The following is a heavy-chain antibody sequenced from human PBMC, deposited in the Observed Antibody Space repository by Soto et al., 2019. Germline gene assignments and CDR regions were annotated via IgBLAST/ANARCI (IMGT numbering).Heavy chain of an antibody. J-gene: IGHJ6*02. CDR1: GFTFSSYG. V-gene: IGHV3-30*18. CDR3: AKEGFSSYGYGFRFLGMDV. CDR2: ISYDGSNK. D-gene: IGHD5-18*01. Sequence: GGSLRLSCAASGFTFSSYGMHWVRQAPGKGLEWVAVISYDGSNKYYADSVKGRFTIPRDNSKNTLYLQMNSLRAEDTAFYYCAKEGFSSYGYGFRFLGMDVWGQGTTVTVSS.